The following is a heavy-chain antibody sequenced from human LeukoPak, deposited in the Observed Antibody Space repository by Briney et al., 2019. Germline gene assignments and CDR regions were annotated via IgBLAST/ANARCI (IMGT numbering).Heavy chain of an antibody. V-gene: IGHV1-18*01. Sequence: ASVKVSCKTSGYSFTSSGITWVRQAPGQGLEWMGWINTYNGFPKYARKLQGRVTMTADTSKSTAYMELSSLSSDDTAVYYCAKNTTGGYSDYWGQGTLVTVSS. J-gene: IGHJ4*02. CDR3: AKNTTGGYSDY. CDR1: GYSFTSSG. D-gene: IGHD1-1*01. CDR2: INTYNGFP.